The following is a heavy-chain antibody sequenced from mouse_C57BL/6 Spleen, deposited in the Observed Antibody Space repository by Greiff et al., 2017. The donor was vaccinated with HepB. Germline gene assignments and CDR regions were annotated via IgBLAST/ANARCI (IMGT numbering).Heavy chain of an antibody. CDR3: ARGDYEDDDAMDY. V-gene: IGHV1-81*01. J-gene: IGHJ4*01. CDR2: IYPGSGNT. CDR1: GYTFTSYE. D-gene: IGHD2-4*01. Sequence: VQLQQSGAELARPGASVKLSCKASGYTFTSYEISWVKQRTGQGLEWIGEIYPGSGNTYYNEKFKGKATLTADKSSSTAYMELRSLTSEDSAVYYCARGDYEDDDAMDYWGQGTSVTVSS.